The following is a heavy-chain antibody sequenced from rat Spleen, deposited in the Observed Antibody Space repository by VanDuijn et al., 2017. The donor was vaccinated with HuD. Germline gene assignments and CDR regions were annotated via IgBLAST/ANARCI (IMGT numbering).Heavy chain of an antibody. CDR3: ARGNYYSVYLDY. Sequence: QVQLMESGPGLVQPSETLSLTCTVSGFSLTSYNVHWVRQPPGKGLEWMGVVWTGGSTDYNSALKSRLSISRDTSKNKVFLKMNSLQSEDTTTYYCARGNYYSVYLDYWGQGVMVTVSS. CDR1: GFSLTSYN. V-gene: IGHV2-45*01. D-gene: IGHD1-1*01. CDR2: VWTGGST. J-gene: IGHJ2*01.